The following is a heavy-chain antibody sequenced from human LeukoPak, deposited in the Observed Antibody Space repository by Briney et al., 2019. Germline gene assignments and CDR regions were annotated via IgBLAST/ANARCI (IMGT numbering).Heavy chain of an antibody. Sequence: PSETLSLTCTVSGGSISSSSYYWGWIRQPPGKGLEWIGSIYYSGSTYYHPSLKSRVTISVDTSKNQFSLKLSSVTAADTAVYYCARLRITMIVVVIVNYFDYWGQGTLVTVSS. CDR2: IYYSGST. D-gene: IGHD3-22*01. J-gene: IGHJ4*02. CDR3: ARLRITMIVVVIVNYFDY. CDR1: GGSISSSSYY. V-gene: IGHV4-39*01.